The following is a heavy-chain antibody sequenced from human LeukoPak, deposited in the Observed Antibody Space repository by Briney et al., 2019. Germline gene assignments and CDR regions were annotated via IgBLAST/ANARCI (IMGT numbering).Heavy chain of an antibody. V-gene: IGHV3-30*02. CDR3: ASDERYYDFWSGRD. CDR1: GFTFSSYG. Sequence: GGSLRLSCAASGFTFSSYGMHWVRQAPGKGLEWVAFIRYDGSNKYYADSVKGRFTISRDNSKNTLYLQMSSLTAEDTAVYYCASDERYYDFWSGRDWGQGTLVTVSS. D-gene: IGHD3-3*01. CDR2: IRYDGSNK. J-gene: IGHJ4*02.